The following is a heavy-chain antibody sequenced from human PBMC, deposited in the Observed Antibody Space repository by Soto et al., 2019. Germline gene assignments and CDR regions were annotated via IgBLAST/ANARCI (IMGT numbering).Heavy chain of an antibody. CDR2: INEDGSEK. V-gene: IGHV3-7*03. CDR1: GFTFSQSW. J-gene: IGHJ4*02. Sequence: EVQLVESGGGSVHPGGSLRLSCTASGFTFSQSWMAWVRQAPGKGLEWVANINEDGSEKYYVNSVKGRFSVSRDNAKNTLYLQMTSLRAEDTALYYCARSPSGFDLWGQGALVHVFS. CDR3: ARSPSGFDL.